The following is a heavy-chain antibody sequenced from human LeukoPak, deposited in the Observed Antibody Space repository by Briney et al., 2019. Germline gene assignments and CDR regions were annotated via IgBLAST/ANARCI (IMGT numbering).Heavy chain of an antibody. D-gene: IGHD6-19*01. CDR1: GYTFTSYD. CDR3: ARARFIGRRFIAVAGTKKYYFDY. Sequence: ASVKVSCKASGYTFTSYDINWVRQATGQGLEWMGWLNPNSGNTGHAQKFQGRVTMTRNTSISTAYMELSSLRSEDTAVYYCARARFIGRRFIAVAGTKKYYFDYWGQGTLVTVSS. CDR2: LNPNSGNT. V-gene: IGHV1-8*01. J-gene: IGHJ4*02.